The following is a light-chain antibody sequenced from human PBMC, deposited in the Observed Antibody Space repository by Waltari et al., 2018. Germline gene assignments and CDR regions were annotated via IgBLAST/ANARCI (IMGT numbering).Light chain of an antibody. CDR1: QSVSSS. CDR2: GAS. CDR3: LQRSNWPWT. V-gene: IGKV3-15*01. J-gene: IGKJ1*01. Sequence: EIVMTQSPATLSLSPGGRATLSCRASQSVSSSLAWYQQKPGQAPRLLIYGASSRATGIPDRFSGSGSGTDSTLTISSLEPEDVAVYYCLQRSNWPWTFGQGTKVEIK.